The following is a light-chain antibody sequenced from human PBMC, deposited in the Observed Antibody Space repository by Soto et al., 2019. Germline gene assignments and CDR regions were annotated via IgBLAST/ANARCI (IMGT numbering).Light chain of an antibody. V-gene: IGKV3-20*01. Sequence: EIVLTQSPGTLSLSPGERATLSCRASQSVSSNYLAWYQQKPGQAPRLLIYGASSRATGIPDRFSGSGSGIDFTLTISRLEPEDLAVYYCQQYGSSPSGYTFGQGTKLEIK. CDR3: QQYGSSPSGYT. CDR2: GAS. CDR1: QSVSSNY. J-gene: IGKJ2*01.